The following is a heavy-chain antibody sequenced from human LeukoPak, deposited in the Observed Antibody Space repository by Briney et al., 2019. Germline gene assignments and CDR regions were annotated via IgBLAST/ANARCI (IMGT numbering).Heavy chain of an antibody. D-gene: IGHD1-26*01. CDR1: GYRFYSYD. Sequence: GASVKVSCKASGYRFYSYDINWVRQAPGQGLEWMGWISAYNGNTNYAQKLQGRVTMTTDTSTSTAYMELRSLRSDDTAVYYCARGSGSYPDDAFDIWGQGTMVTVSS. J-gene: IGHJ3*02. V-gene: IGHV1-18*01. CDR3: ARGSGSYPDDAFDI. CDR2: ISAYNGNT.